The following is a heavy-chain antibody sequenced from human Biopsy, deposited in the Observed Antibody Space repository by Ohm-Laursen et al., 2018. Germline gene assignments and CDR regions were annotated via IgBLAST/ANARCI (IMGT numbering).Heavy chain of an antibody. V-gene: IGHV4-59*07. J-gene: IGHJ3*02. CDR1: GGSMTGYE. CDR2: IYYSGGT. D-gene: IGHD1-26*01. Sequence: SDTLSLTCCVSGGSMTGYEWSWIRLAPGKGLEWIGYIYYSGGTKYNPSLASRVTFSVDMSKSHFSLKLYSVTAADTAVYYCARVEAGTYDALDIWGQGALVAVSA. CDR3: ARVEAGTYDALDI.